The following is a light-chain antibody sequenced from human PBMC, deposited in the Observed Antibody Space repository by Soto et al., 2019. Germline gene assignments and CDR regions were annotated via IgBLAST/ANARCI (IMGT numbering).Light chain of an antibody. CDR2: AAS. CDR1: QGSRND. Sequence: AIQMTKSPSSLSASVGDRVTIPCSASQGSRNDLGWYQQKPGEAPKLLIYAASSLESGVPERFSGSGSGTDFTLTISSLQSEDFAVYYCQQYNNWPWTFGQGTKVDI. V-gene: IGKV1-6*01. CDR3: QQYNNWPWT. J-gene: IGKJ1*01.